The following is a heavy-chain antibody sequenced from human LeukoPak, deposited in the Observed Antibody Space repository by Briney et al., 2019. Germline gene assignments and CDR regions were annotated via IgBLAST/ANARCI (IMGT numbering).Heavy chain of an antibody. Sequence: SETLSLTCTVSGGSISSSSYYWGWIRQPPGKGLEWIGYIYYSGSTNYNPSLKSRVTISVDTSKNQFSLKLSSVTAADTAVYYCARDRNYYGSGGFDPWGQGTLVTVSS. CDR3: ARDRNYYGSGGFDP. CDR1: GGSISSSSYY. D-gene: IGHD3-10*01. J-gene: IGHJ5*02. V-gene: IGHV4-61*01. CDR2: IYYSGST.